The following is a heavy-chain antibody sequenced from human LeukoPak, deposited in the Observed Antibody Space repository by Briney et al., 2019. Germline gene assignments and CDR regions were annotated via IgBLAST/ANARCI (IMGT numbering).Heavy chain of an antibody. V-gene: IGHV3-23*01. CDR1: GFTFSSYA. Sequence: GGSLRLSCAASGFTFSSYAMSWVRQAPGKGLEWVSAISGSGGSTFYADSVKGRFTISRDNSKNTLYLQMNSLRAEDAAVYCCAKDLITGTTGSFDYWGQGTLVTVSS. D-gene: IGHD1-20*01. J-gene: IGHJ4*02. CDR2: ISGSGGST. CDR3: AKDLITGTTGSFDY.